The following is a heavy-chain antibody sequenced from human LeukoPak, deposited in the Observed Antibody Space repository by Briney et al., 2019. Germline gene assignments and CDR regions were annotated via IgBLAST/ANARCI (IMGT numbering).Heavy chain of an antibody. CDR2: INPNSGGT. Sequence: ASVKVSCKASGYTFTGYYMHWVRQAPGQGLEWMGRINPNSGGTNYAQKFQGRVTMTRDTSISTAYMELSGLRSDDTAVYYCARSESRLMTPVTNYWGQGTLVTVSS. CDR1: GYTFTGYY. J-gene: IGHJ4*02. V-gene: IGHV1-2*06. CDR3: ARSESRLMTPVTNY. D-gene: IGHD4-11*01.